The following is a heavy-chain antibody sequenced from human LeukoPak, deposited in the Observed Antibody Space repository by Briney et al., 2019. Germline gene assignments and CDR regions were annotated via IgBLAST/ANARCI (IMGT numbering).Heavy chain of an antibody. J-gene: IGHJ6*03. Sequence: PGGSLRLSCVASGFTFSSYAMNWVRQAPGKGLEWVSVMSGTTGSTYYVDSAKGRFTISRDNAKNSLYLQMNSLRAEDTAVYYCVAAGHGYYYYYMDVWGKGTTVTVSS. CDR2: MSGTTGST. CDR3: VAAGHGYYYYYMDV. V-gene: IGHV3-23*01. CDR1: GFTFSSYA. D-gene: IGHD6-13*01.